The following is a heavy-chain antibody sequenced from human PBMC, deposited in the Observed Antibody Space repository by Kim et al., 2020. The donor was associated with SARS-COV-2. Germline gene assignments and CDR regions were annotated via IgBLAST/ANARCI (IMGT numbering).Heavy chain of an antibody. CDR3: TRGMDRGTEGDDGCDL. D-gene: IGHD1-1*01. V-gene: IGHV3-33*01. Sequence: GGSLRLSCVVSGFSFRSFVMNWVRQAPGKGLEWVTNIWNDGSKEYYVDSVEGRFTISRDDTKKTVYLQMSSLRAEDTAVYYCTRGMDRGTEGDDGCDLWG. CDR1: GFSFRSFV. J-gene: IGHJ3*01. CDR2: IWNDGSKE.